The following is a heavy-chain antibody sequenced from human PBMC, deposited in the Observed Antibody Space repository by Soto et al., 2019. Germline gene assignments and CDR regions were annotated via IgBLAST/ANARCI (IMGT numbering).Heavy chain of an antibody. CDR3: ATLGSDYNNCFDY. J-gene: IGHJ4*02. CDR2: IYPGDSDT. CDR1: GYSFTNHW. Sequence: PGESLKISCQGSGYSFTNHWIAWVRQMPGKGLEWMGNIYPGDSDTRYSPSFQGQVTISADKSTSTTYLQWSSLKASDTAMYYCATLGSDYNNCFDYWGQGTRVTVSS. D-gene: IGHD4-4*01. V-gene: IGHV5-51*01.